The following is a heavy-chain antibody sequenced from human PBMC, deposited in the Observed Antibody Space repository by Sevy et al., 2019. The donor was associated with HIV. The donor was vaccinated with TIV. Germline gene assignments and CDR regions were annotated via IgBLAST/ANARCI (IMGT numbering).Heavy chain of an antibody. D-gene: IGHD3-16*02. Sequence: GGSLRLSCAASGFTFDTYWMSWVRQAPGKGPEWVATIEQRGDEKHYVRSVKGRFTISRDNVKDSLYLQMNSLRAEDTAIYYCVRDWDYYDYVWGSYRASLDFWRQGTLVTVSS. J-gene: IGHJ4*02. CDR2: IEQRGDEK. CDR1: GFTFDTYW. V-gene: IGHV3-7*01. CDR3: VRDWDYYDYVWGSYRASLDF.